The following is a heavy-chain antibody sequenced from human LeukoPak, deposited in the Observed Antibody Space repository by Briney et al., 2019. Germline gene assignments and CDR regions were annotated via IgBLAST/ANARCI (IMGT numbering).Heavy chain of an antibody. CDR1: GFIVSYNY. CDR3: ASDSYCAEYFQH. V-gene: IGHV3-66*01. Sequence: PGGPLRLSCGASGFIVSYNYMSGVRQAPGKGLELGSVIYSGCNTFYADSVKGRFTISRDNSKNTLYLQMNSLRAADTAVYYCASDSYCAEYFQHWGQGTLVTVSS. CDR2: IYSGCNT. J-gene: IGHJ1*01. D-gene: IGHD1-26*01.